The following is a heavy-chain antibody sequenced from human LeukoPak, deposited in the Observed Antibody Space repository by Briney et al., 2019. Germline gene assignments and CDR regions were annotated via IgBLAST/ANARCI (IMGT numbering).Heavy chain of an antibody. J-gene: IGHJ4*02. Sequence: GGSLRLSCAASGFTFNNYAMSWVRQAPGKGLEWVSAISDNGGDTKYADSVKGRFTISRDNSKNTLYLQMNSLRVEDTAIYYCGKDWKLDYWGQGTLVTVSS. V-gene: IGHV3-23*01. CDR3: GKDWKLDY. CDR2: ISDNGGDT. D-gene: IGHD1-1*01. CDR1: GFTFNNYA.